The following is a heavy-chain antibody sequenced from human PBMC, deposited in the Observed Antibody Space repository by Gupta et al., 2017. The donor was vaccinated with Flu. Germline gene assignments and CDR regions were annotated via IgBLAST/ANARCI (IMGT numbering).Heavy chain of an antibody. J-gene: IGHJ6*02. Sequence: QVQLQQWGAGLLKPSETLSLTCAVYGGSFSGYYWSWIRQPPGKGLEWIGEINHSGSTNYNPSLKSRVTISVDTSKNQFSLKLSSVTAADTAVYYCARAPYVSDYSNYAGYYYYGMDVWGQGTTVTVSS. CDR1: GGSFSGYY. D-gene: IGHD4-4*01. CDR3: ARAPYVSDYSNYAGYYYYGMDV. CDR2: INHSGST. V-gene: IGHV4-34*01.